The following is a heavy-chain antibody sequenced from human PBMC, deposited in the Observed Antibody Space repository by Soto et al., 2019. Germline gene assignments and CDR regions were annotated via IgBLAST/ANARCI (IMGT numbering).Heavy chain of an antibody. D-gene: IGHD3-9*01. V-gene: IGHV4-61*08. CDR1: GGSISSGGYY. Sequence: TSETLSLTCTVSGGSISSGGYYWSWIRQHPGKGLEWIGYIYYSGSTNYNPSLKSRVTISVDTSKNQFSLKLSSVTAADTAVYYCARLLFGRYFDWFPGVDAFDIWGQGTMVTVSS. J-gene: IGHJ3*02. CDR2: IYYSGST. CDR3: ARLLFGRYFDWFPGVDAFDI.